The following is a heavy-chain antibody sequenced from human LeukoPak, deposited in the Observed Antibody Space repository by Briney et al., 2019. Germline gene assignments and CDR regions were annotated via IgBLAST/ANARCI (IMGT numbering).Heavy chain of an antibody. CDR1: GYTFTSYG. CDR2: ISAYNGNT. Sequence: ASVKVSCKASGYTFTSYGISGVRQAPGQGLEWMGWISAYNGNTNYAQKLQGRVTMTTDTSTSTAYMELRSLRSDDTAVYYCARDRGYSWKYYFDYWGQGTLVTVSS. J-gene: IGHJ4*02. V-gene: IGHV1-18*01. CDR3: ARDRGYSWKYYFDY. D-gene: IGHD5-18*01.